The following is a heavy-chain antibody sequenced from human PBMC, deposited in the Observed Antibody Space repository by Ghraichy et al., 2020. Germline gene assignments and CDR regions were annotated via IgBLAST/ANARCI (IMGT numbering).Heavy chain of an antibody. CDR2: IHHSGRT. V-gene: IGHV4-30-2*06. D-gene: IGHD3-22*01. CDR1: GGSISSDGYS. Sequence: SETLSLTCAVSGGSISSDGYSWNWIRKSPGKGLEWIAYIHHSGRTHYNPSLKSRVTISADMSKNQFSLKVNSVTATDTAVYYCARGKSYDHSGYFWVGWFDPWGQGTLVTVSS. J-gene: IGHJ5*02. CDR3: ARGKSYDHSGYFWVGWFDP.